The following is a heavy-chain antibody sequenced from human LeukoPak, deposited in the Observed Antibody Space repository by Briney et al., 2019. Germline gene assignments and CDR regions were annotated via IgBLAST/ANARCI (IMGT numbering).Heavy chain of an antibody. Sequence: PSETLSLTCAVYGGSFSGFYWTWVRQPPGKGLEWIGEINHTGNTDNNPSLKSRVTISVDTSKNQFSLKLISVTAADTAVYYCARGRRIMITFGGVKGAFDIWGQGTMVTVSS. D-gene: IGHD3-16*01. CDR2: INHTGNT. V-gene: IGHV4-34*01. CDR3: ARGRRIMITFGGVKGAFDI. J-gene: IGHJ3*02. CDR1: GGSFSGFY.